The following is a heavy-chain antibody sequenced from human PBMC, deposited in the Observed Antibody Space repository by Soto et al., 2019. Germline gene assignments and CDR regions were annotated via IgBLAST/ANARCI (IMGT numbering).Heavy chain of an antibody. CDR1: GGSVNSGNYY. CDR3: ARVERGTATTVVDAFDI. J-gene: IGHJ3*02. CDR2: MSHSGGT. D-gene: IGHD1-1*01. V-gene: IGHV4-34*01. Sequence: QVPLQQWGAGLLKPSETLSLTCAVFGGSVNSGNYYWSWIRQPPGKGLEWIGEMSHSGGTHFNPSLKSRGTISVDTSKNQFSLKMSSVTAADTALYYCARVERGTATTVVDAFDIWGPGTMVTVSS.